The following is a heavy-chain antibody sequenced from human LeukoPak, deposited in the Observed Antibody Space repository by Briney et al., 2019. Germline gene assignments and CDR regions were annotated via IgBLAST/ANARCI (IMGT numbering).Heavy chain of an antibody. CDR1: GGSVSSGSYY. CDR2: IYYSGST. CDR3: ARWLQSDAFDI. J-gene: IGHJ3*02. D-gene: IGHD5-24*01. V-gene: IGHV4-61*01. Sequence: SETLSLTCTVSGGSVSSGSYYWSWIRQPPGKGLECIAYIYYSGSTNYNPSLKSRVTISVDTSKNQFSLKLNSVTAADTAVYYCARWLQSDAFDIWGQGTMVTVSS.